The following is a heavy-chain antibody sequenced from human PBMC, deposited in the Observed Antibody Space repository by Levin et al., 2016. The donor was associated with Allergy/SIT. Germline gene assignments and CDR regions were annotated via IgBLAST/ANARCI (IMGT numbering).Heavy chain of an antibody. CDR3: ARDLVRARSPDPAPDY. D-gene: IGHD1-14*01. V-gene: IGHV4-30-4*01. CDR2: IYYSGSA. Sequence: WIRQPPGKGLEWIGYIYYSGSAYYNPSLKSRVTISVDTSKNQFSLKLTSVTAADTAVYYCARDLVRARSPDPAPDYWGQGTLVTVSS. J-gene: IGHJ4*02.